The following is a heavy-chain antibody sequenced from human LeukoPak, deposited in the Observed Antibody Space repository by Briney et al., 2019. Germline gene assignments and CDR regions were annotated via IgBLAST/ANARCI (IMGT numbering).Heavy chain of an antibody. V-gene: IGHV3-43D*03. CDR3: VKDKYSDGFFDY. CDR2: ITWDGGST. D-gene: IGHD5-12*01. Sequence: QSGGSLRLSWAASGFTFDDYAMNWVRQRPGKGLEWVSLITWDGGSTYYADSVKGRFTISRDNNKDSLYLQMNSLRVDDTAFYYCVKDKYSDGFFDYWGHGTLVTVSS. J-gene: IGHJ5*01. CDR1: GFTFDDYA.